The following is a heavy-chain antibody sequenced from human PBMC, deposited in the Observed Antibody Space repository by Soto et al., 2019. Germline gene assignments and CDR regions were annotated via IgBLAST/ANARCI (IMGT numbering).Heavy chain of an antibody. Sequence: EVQLVESGGGLVQPGGSLRLSCAASGFTFSSYWMSWVRQAPGKGLEWVANIKQDGSEKYYVDSVKGRFTISRDNAKNSLTPQMNSLRAEDTAVYYCARVTDYYESSGYFDYWGQGTLVTVSS. CDR2: IKQDGSEK. J-gene: IGHJ4*02. V-gene: IGHV3-7*01. CDR1: GFTFSSYW. D-gene: IGHD3-22*01. CDR3: ARVTDYYESSGYFDY.